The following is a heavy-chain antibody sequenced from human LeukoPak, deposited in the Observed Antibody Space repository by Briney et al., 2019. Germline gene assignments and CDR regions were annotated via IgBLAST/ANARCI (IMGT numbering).Heavy chain of an antibody. CDR1: GDNVSNNSAA. CDR2: TYYRSKWYN. Sequence: SQTLSLTCAISGDNVSNNSAAWNWIRQSPSRGLEWLGRTYYRSKWYNDYAVSAKSRITVNPDTSKNQFSLQLNSVTPEDTAVYFCARDPVGGSTICDSWGQGTLVTVSS. J-gene: IGHJ4*02. D-gene: IGHD1-26*01. V-gene: IGHV6-1*01. CDR3: ARDPVGGSTICDS.